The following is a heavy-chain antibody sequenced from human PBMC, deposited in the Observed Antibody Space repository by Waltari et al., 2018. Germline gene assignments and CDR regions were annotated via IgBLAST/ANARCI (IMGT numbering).Heavy chain of an antibody. CDR3: ARAESYNWNYDRGYYYGMDV. CDR2: ISSSGSTI. Sequence: EVQLVESGGGLVQPGGSLRLSCAASGFTFSSYEMNWVRQAPGKGLEWVSYISSSGSTIYYADSVKGRLTMSRDNAKNSLYLQMNSLRAEDTAVYYCARAESYNWNYDRGYYYGMDVWGQGTTVTISS. J-gene: IGHJ6*02. V-gene: IGHV3-48*03. D-gene: IGHD1-7*01. CDR1: GFTFSSYE.